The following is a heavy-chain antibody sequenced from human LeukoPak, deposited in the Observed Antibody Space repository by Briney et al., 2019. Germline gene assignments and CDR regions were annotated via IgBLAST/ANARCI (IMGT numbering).Heavy chain of an antibody. Sequence: ASVKVSCKVSGYTLTELSMHWVRQAPGKGLEWMGGFDPEDGETIYAQKFQGRVTMTEDTSTDTAYMELSSLRSEDTAVYYCATAHSNYNYYGMDVRGQGTTVTVSS. CDR1: GYTLTELS. D-gene: IGHD4-11*01. J-gene: IGHJ6*02. CDR3: ATAHSNYNYYGMDV. CDR2: FDPEDGET. V-gene: IGHV1-24*01.